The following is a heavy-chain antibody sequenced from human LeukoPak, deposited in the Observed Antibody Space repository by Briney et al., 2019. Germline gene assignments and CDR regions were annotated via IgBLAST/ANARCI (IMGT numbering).Heavy chain of an antibody. V-gene: IGHV1-2*02. CDR1: GYTFTGYY. CDR2: INPNSGGT. CDR3: AREVAHCGGDCYPSTTNWFDP. D-gene: IGHD2-21*02. Sequence: ASVKVSCKASGYTFTGYYMHWVRQAPGQGLEWMGWINPNSGGTNYAQKFQGRVTMTRDTSISTAYMELSRLRSDDTAVYYCAREVAHCGGDCYPSTTNWFDPWGQGTLVTVSS. J-gene: IGHJ5*02.